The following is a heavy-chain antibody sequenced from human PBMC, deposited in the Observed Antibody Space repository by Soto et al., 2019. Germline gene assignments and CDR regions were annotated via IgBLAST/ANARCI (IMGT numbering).Heavy chain of an antibody. J-gene: IGHJ4*02. Sequence: ASVKVSCKASGYTFTSYYMHWVRQAPGQGLEWMGIINPSVGSTSYAQKFQGRVTMTRDTSTSTVYMELSSLRSEDTAVYYFATSSYRGSYRGPFDYWGQGTLVTVYS. CDR3: ATSSYRGSYRGPFDY. CDR1: GYTFTSYY. CDR2: INPSVGST. D-gene: IGHD1-26*01. V-gene: IGHV1-46*01.